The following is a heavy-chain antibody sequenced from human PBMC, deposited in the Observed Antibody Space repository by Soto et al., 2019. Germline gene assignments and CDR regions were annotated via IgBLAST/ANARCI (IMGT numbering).Heavy chain of an antibody. Sequence: ASVKVSCKASGYTFTSYGISWVRRAPGQGLEWMGWISAYNGNTNYAQKLQGRVTMTTDTSTSTAYMELRSLRSDDTAVYYCARDARLRGYSGYADFDYWGQGTLATVSS. J-gene: IGHJ4*02. D-gene: IGHD5-12*01. CDR1: GYTFTSYG. CDR3: ARDARLRGYSGYADFDY. CDR2: ISAYNGNT. V-gene: IGHV1-18*01.